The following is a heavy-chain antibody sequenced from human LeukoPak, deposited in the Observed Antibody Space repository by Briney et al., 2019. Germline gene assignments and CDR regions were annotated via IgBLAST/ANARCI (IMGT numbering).Heavy chain of an antibody. CDR3: ARAPGGRYEGFDY. J-gene: IGHJ4*02. D-gene: IGHD6-19*01. V-gene: IGHV4-34*01. CDR2: INHSGST. Sequence: SETLSLTCAVYGGSFSGYYWSWIRQPPGKGLEWIGEINHSGSTNYNPSLKSRVTISVDTSKNQFSLKLSSVTAADTAVYYCARAPGGRYEGFDYWGQGTLVTVSS. CDR1: GGSFSGYY.